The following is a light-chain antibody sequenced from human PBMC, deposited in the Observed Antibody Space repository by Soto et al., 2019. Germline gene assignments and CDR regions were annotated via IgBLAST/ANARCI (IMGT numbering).Light chain of an antibody. J-gene: IGKJ4*01. CDR3: QQYDNLPT. V-gene: IGKV1-33*01. CDR2: DAS. CDR1: QDISNY. Sequence: DIQMTPSPSSLSASVGDRVTITCQASQDISNYLNWYQQKPGKAPKLLIYDASNLETGVPSRFSGSGSGTDFTFTISSLQPEDIATYYCQQYDNLPTFGGGT.